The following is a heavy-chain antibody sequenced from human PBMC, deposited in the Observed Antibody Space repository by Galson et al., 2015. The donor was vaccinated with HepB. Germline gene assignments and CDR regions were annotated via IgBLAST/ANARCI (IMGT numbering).Heavy chain of an antibody. CDR1: GLTFSTYW. J-gene: IGHJ3*02. D-gene: IGHD2-2*01. Sequence: SLRLSCAASGLTFSTYWMTWVRQAPGKGLEWVANINRDGSHKGYVDSMKGRFTVSRDNAKNSLFLQMNSLRAEDTAVYYCARHILVSPSRALDIWGQGTIVTVSS. V-gene: IGHV3-7*01. CDR3: ARHILVSPSRALDI. CDR2: INRDGSHK.